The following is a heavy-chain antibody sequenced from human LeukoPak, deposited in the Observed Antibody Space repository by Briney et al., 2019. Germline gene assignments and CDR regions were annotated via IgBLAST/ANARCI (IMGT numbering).Heavy chain of an antibody. CDR1: GYSISSGYY. J-gene: IGHJ3*02. Sequence: SETLSLTCTVSGYSISSGYYWGWIRQPPGKGLEWIGSIYHSGSTYYNPSLKSRVTISVDTSKNQFSLKLSSVTAADTAVYYCARDRGLMVYAPDAFDIRGQGTMVTVSS. V-gene: IGHV4-38-2*02. CDR3: ARDRGLMVYAPDAFDI. CDR2: IYHSGST. D-gene: IGHD2-8*01.